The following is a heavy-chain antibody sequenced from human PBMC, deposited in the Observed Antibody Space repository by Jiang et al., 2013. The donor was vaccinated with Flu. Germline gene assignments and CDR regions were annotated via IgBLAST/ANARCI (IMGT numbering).Heavy chain of an antibody. CDR2: INVGYGNT. Sequence: GAEVKKPGASVKVSYKASGYTFTNYALHWVRQPPGQGLEWMGWINVGYGNTAYSQKFQGRVTITRDTSASTAYMEMSSLSFEDTAVYYCASSFSAWYDYWGLGTLVTVSS. CDR3: ASSFSAWYDY. V-gene: IGHV1-3*01. D-gene: IGHD6-19*01. J-gene: IGHJ4*02. CDR1: GYTFTNYA.